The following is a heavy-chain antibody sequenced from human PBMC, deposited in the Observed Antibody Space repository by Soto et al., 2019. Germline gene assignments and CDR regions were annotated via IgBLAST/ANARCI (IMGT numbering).Heavy chain of an antibody. CDR2: INPNSGGT. D-gene: IGHD6-13*01. V-gene: IGHV1-2*04. CDR3: ARALPPGSSSWYPGWFDP. J-gene: IGHJ5*02. CDR1: GYTFTGYY. Sequence: QVQLVQSGAEVKKPGASVKVSCKASGYTFTGYYMHWVRQAPGQGLEWMGWINPNSGGTNYAQKFQGWVTMTRDTSISTAYMELSRLRSDDTAVYYCARALPPGSSSWYPGWFDPWGQGTLVTASS.